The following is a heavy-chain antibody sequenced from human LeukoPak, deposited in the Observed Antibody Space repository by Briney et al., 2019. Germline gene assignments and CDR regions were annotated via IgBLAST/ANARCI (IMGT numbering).Heavy chain of an antibody. CDR1: GFAFSDYY. D-gene: IGHD3-22*01. CDR2: INSGSSTI. Sequence: PGGSLRLSCAASGFAFSDYYMTWIRQAPGKGLEWVSYINSGSSTIYYADSVKGRFTISRDNAKNSLYLQMNSLRAEDTAVYYCARDGLIVHYDSSGGWGQGTLVTVSS. J-gene: IGHJ4*02. V-gene: IGHV3-11*04. CDR3: ARDGLIVHYDSSGG.